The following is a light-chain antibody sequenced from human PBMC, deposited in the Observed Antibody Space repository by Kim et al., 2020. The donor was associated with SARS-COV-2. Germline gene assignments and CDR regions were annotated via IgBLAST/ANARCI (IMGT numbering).Light chain of an antibody. Sequence: EIVMTQSPAPLSVSPGERATLSCRASQSVGSNLAWYHQKPGQAPSLLIYGASTRATGIPARSSGSGSGTEFTLTISSLQSEDFAVYYCQQYNSWPLTFGGGTKVDIK. CDR1: QSVGSN. CDR3: QQYNSWPLT. CDR2: GAS. J-gene: IGKJ4*01. V-gene: IGKV3-15*01.